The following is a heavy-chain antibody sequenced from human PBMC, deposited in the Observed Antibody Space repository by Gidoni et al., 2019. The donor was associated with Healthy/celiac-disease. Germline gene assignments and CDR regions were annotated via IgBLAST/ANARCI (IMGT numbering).Heavy chain of an antibody. CDR3: ARDQGYYYYYGMDV. CDR2: IYSGGST. V-gene: IGHV3-53*04. J-gene: IGHJ6*02. CDR1: GFTVSSNY. Sequence: EVQLVESGGGLVQPGGSLRLSCAASGFTVSSNYMSWVRQAPGKGLEWVSVIYSGGSTYYADSVKGRFTISRHNSKNTLYLQMNSLRAEDTAVYYCARDQGYYYYYGMDVWGQGTTVTVSS. D-gene: IGHD6-13*01.